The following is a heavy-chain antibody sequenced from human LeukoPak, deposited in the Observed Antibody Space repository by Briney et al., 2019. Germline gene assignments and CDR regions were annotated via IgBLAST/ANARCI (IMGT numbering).Heavy chain of an antibody. CDR3: VAKNYDILTGYRNPDY. D-gene: IGHD3-9*01. V-gene: IGHV4-59*12. CDR1: GGSMNSYY. Sequence: SEILSLTCTVSGGSMNSYYWSWIRQPPGKGLEWIAYISYSGSTNYNPSLKSRVTMSVDTSKNQFSLKLSSVTAADTAVYYCVAKNYDILTGYRNPDYWGQGTLVTVSS. CDR2: ISYSGST. J-gene: IGHJ4*02.